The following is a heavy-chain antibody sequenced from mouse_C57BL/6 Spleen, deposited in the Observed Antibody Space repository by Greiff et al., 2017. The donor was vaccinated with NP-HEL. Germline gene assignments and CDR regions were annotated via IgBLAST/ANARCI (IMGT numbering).Heavy chain of an antibody. CDR3: ARVNWDVGYFDY. CDR1: GFTFSSYA. Sequence: EVQRVESGGGLVKPGGSLKLSCAASGFTFSSYAMSWVRQTPEQRLEWVATISDGGSYTYYLDNVKGRFTISRDNAKNNLYLQMSNLKAADTARYYCARVNWDVGYFDYWGKGTTLTVSS. J-gene: IGHJ2*01. V-gene: IGHV5-4*01. D-gene: IGHD4-1*01. CDR2: ISDGGSYT.